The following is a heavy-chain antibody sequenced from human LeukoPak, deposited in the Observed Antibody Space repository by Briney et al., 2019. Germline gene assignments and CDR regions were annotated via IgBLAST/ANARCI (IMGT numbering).Heavy chain of an antibody. CDR2: IHSSGTVK. J-gene: IGHJ4*02. CDR3: ALLIVASDFDY. Sequence: GGSLRLSCVVSRFPFSIYEMNWVRQAPGKGLEWVSNIHSSGTVKYYSDSVKGRFSISRDNAKSSLYLQMNSLRVEDTAVYYCALLIVASDFDYWGKGALVTVSS. V-gene: IGHV3-48*03. D-gene: IGHD2-21*01. CDR1: RFPFSIYE.